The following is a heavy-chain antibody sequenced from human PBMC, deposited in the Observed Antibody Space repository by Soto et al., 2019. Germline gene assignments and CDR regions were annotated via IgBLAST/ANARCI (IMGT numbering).Heavy chain of an antibody. J-gene: IGHJ4*02. D-gene: IGHD1-26*01. Sequence: SETLSLTCTVSGGSISSGGYYWSWIRQHPGKGLEWIGYIYYSGSTYYNPSLKSRVTISVDTSKNQFSLKLSSVTAADTAVYYCARVATPRANPPGHFDYWGQGTLVTVPQ. V-gene: IGHV4-31*03. CDR1: GGSISSGGYY. CDR2: IYYSGST. CDR3: ARVATPRANPPGHFDY.